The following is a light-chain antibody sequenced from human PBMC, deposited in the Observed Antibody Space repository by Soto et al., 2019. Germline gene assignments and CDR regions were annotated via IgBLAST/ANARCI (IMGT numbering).Light chain of an antibody. Sequence: EIVLTQSPGTLSLSPGERATLSCRASQSVSSSYLTWYQQKPGQAPRLLIYGASSRATGIPDRFSGSGSGTDFPLTLSRLEPEDFAVYYCQHYSSSSWTFGQGTKVEIK. CDR1: QSVSSSY. CDR3: QHYSSSSWT. J-gene: IGKJ1*01. CDR2: GAS. V-gene: IGKV3-20*01.